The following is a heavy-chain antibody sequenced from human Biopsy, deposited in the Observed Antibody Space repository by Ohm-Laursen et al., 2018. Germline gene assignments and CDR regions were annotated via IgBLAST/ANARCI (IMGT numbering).Heavy chain of an antibody. CDR1: GESFTGYY. J-gene: IGHJ6*02. D-gene: IGHD3-22*01. V-gene: IGHV4-34*01. CDR3: VRGVDYYDPYHYYALDV. CDR2: INHSGRT. Sequence: QTLSLTCAVYGESFTGYYWSWIRQTPGKGLEWIGEINHSGRTNYNPSLKSRVTISVDTSKKQFSLKVRSVTAADTAVYYCVRGVDYYDPYHYYALDVWGQGTTVTVSS.